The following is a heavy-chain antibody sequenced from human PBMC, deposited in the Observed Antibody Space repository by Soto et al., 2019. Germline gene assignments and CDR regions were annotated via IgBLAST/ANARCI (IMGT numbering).Heavy chain of an antibody. D-gene: IGHD6-19*01. CDR2: IDWDDDK. Sequence: ESFPTLVNPTQALTLTCTLSGFSLSTSGMCVSWIRHPTGKALEWLALIDWDDDKYYSTSLKTRLTISKDTSKNQVVLKMTNMDPVDTATYYCARSIHTGYSSGWPDYWGQGTLVTVSS. CDR3: ARSIHTGYSSGWPDY. J-gene: IGHJ4*02. V-gene: IGHV2-70*01. CDR1: GFSLSTSGMC.